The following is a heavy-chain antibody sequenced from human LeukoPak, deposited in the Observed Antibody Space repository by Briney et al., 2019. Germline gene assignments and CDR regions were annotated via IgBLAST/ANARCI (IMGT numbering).Heavy chain of an antibody. CDR3: AREKGSGAFDY. Sequence: ASVKVSCKASGYTFTGYYMHWVRQAPGQGLEWMGWINPNSGGTNYAQKFQGRVTMTRDMSTSTVYMELSSLRSEDTAVYYCAREKGSGAFDYWGQGTLVTVSS. CDR2: INPNSGGT. V-gene: IGHV1-2*02. CDR1: GYTFTGYY. D-gene: IGHD3-10*01. J-gene: IGHJ4*01.